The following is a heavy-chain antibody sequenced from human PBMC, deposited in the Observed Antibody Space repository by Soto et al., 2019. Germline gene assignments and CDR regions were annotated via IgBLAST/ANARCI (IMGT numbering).Heavy chain of an antibody. D-gene: IGHD2-8*01. Sequence: QVQLVESGGGVVQPGRSLRLSCVTSGFTFSNYGMHWVRQAPGKGLEWVAVIWYDGSNQYYAEPVEGCFIIYRDNSKSTLNLQMTSVGYEDTGVYYCARGHYYSHCVCYRGLDYWGQGTVVTVSS. CDR2: IWYDGSNQ. J-gene: IGHJ4*02. CDR3: ARGHYYSHCVCYRGLDY. CDR1: GFTFSNYG. V-gene: IGHV3-33*01.